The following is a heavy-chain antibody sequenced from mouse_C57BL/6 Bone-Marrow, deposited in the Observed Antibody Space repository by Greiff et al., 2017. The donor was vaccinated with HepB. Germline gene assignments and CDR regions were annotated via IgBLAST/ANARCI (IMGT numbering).Heavy chain of an antibody. Sequence: VQLQQSGPELVKPGASVKISCKASGYAFSSSWMNWVKQRPGQGLEWIGEIDPSDSYTNYNQKFKGKSTLTVDKSSSTAYMQLSSLTSEDSAVYYCARWYYGSYYFDYWGQGTTLTVSS. CDR1: GYAFSSSW. J-gene: IGHJ2*01. CDR3: ARWYYGSYYFDY. V-gene: IGHV1-69*01. D-gene: IGHD1-1*01. CDR2: IDPSDSYT.